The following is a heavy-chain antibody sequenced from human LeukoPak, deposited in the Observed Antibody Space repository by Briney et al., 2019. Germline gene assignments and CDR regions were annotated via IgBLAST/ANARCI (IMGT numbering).Heavy chain of an antibody. J-gene: IGHJ4*02. V-gene: IGHV3-15*01. CDR2: IKSKTDGETT. CDR1: RFTFTSAW. Sequence: PGGSLRLSCVDSRFTFTSAWMSWVRQAPGKGLEWIGRIKSKTDGETTNYAEPVRGRFTISRDDSKSAVYLQMNSLKIEDTAVYYCTTDLGTYYHGSQRLIPIDYWGQGTLVTVSS. CDR3: TTDLGTYYHGSQRLIPIDY. D-gene: IGHD3-10*01.